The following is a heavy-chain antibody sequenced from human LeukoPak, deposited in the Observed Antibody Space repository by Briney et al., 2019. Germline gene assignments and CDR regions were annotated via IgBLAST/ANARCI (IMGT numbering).Heavy chain of an antibody. CDR3: AKDLSSGWYSKYFDL. D-gene: IGHD6-19*01. CDR2: ISGSGGST. Sequence: PGGSLRLSCAASGFTFSSYAMSWVRQAPGKGLEWVSAISGSGGSTYYADSVKGRFTISRDNSRNTLYLQMNSLRAEDTAVYYCAKDLSSGWYSKYFDLWGRGTLVTVSS. CDR1: GFTFSSYA. V-gene: IGHV3-23*01. J-gene: IGHJ2*01.